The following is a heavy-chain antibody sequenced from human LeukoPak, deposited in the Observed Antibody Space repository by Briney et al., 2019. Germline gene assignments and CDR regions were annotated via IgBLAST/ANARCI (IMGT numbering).Heavy chain of an antibody. CDR3: ARGVGEEMATTNFDY. Sequence: GGSLRLSCAASGFTFSSYWMSWVRQAPGKGLEWVANIKQDGSEKYYVDSVKGRFTISRDNAKNSLYLQMNSLRAEDTAVYYCARGVGEEMATTNFDYWGQGTLVTVSS. D-gene: IGHD5-24*01. CDR1: GFTFSSYW. V-gene: IGHV3-7*03. J-gene: IGHJ4*02. CDR2: IKQDGSEK.